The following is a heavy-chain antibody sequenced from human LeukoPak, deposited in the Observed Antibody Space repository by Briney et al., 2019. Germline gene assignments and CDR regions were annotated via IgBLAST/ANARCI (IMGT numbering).Heavy chain of an antibody. D-gene: IGHD2-15*01. J-gene: IGHJ6*02. CDR1: GGSISSSNW. V-gene: IGHV4-4*02. CDR3: ARDGGYCSGGSCYEGSYYYYGMDV. CDR2: TYHSGST. Sequence: SGTLSLTCAVSGGSISSSNWWSWVRQPPGKGLEWIGETYHSGSTNYNPSLKSRVTISVDKSKNQFSLKLSSVTAADTAVYYCARDGGYCSGGSCYEGSYYYYGMDVWGQGTTVTVSS.